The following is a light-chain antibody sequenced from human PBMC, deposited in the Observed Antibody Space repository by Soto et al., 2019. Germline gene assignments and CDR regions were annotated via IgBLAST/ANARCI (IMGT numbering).Light chain of an antibody. Sequence: DIQMTQSPSSLSASVGDRVTITCRASESISRHLNWYQQKPGKAPNLLIYAASSLPNGVPSRFSGGGSGTDFTLTISNLQPEDFSTYYCQQSYSTLSITFGQGTRLEIK. V-gene: IGKV1-39*01. CDR3: QQSYSTLSIT. CDR2: AAS. J-gene: IGKJ5*01. CDR1: ESISRH.